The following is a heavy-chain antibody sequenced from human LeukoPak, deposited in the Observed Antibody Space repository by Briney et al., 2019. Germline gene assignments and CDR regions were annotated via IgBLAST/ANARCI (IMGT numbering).Heavy chain of an antibody. CDR3: ANPGIAAAGTSDAFDI. V-gene: IGHV3-23*01. CDR1: GFTFSSYA. J-gene: IGHJ3*02. Sequence: GGSLRLSCAASGFTFSSYAMSWVRQAPGKGLEWVSAISGSGGSTYYADSVKGRFTISRDNSKNTLYLQMNSLRAEDTAVYYCANPGIAAAGTSDAFDIWGQGTMVTVSS. CDR2: ISGSGGST. D-gene: IGHD6-13*01.